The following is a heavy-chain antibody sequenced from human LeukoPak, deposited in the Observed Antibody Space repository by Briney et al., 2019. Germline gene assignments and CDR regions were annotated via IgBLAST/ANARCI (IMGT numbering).Heavy chain of an antibody. V-gene: IGHV3-21*01. D-gene: IGHD3-16*02. CDR1: GFTFSSYS. CDR3: AATNYDYVWGSYRYPPWFDP. CDR2: ISSSSSYI. Sequence: GGSLRLSCAASGFTFSSYSMNWVRQAPGKGLEWVSSISSSSSYIYYADSVKGRFTISRDNAKNSLYLQMNSLRAEDTAVYYCAATNYDYVWGSYRYPPWFDPWGQGTLVTVSS. J-gene: IGHJ5*02.